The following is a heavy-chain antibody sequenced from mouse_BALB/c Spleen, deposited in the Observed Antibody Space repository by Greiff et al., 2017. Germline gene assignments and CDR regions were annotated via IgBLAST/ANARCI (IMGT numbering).Heavy chain of an antibody. D-gene: IGHD2-1*01. CDR3: TRDGNPDV. V-gene: IGHV1S127*01. CDR2: IDPSDSYT. J-gene: IGHJ1*01. CDR1: GYTFTSYW. Sequence: QVQLQQPGAELVKPGASVKMSCKASGYTFTSYWMHWVKQRPGQGLEWIGVIDPSDSYTSYNQKFKGKATLTVDTSSSTAYMQLSSLTSEDSAVYYCTRDGNPDVWGAGTTVTVSS.